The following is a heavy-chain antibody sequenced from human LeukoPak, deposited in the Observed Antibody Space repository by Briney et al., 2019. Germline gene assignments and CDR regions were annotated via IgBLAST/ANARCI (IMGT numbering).Heavy chain of an antibody. J-gene: IGHJ5*02. CDR2: ISNGKT. CDR1: GFPFSSHA. CDR3: VREAGYCAPVCVKTNWFDP. D-gene: IGHD2-15*01. V-gene: IGHV3-23*01. Sequence: GGSLRLSCAASGFPFSSHAMSWVRQPPGKGLEWVAAISNGKTYYADSVRRRFAISRDDSTNTVYLHMNSLRDEDTALYHCVREAGYCAPVCVKTNWFDPWGQGTLVTVSS.